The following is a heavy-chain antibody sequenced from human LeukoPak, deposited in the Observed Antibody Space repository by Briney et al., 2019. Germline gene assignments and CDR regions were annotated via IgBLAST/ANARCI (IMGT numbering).Heavy chain of an antibody. J-gene: IGHJ4*02. CDR3: ARPKDDNVGLED. CDR1: GFTFSHYG. V-gene: IGHV3-33*01. CDR2: IWYDGSNK. D-gene: IGHD1-1*01. Sequence: GWSLRLSCAASGFTFSHYGMHGVRQAPGKGLERVAVIWYDGSNKFYADSVKGRFTISREDSKNTIYLQMNRLRVEDTAVYYCARPKDDNVGLEDWGQGTLVTVSS.